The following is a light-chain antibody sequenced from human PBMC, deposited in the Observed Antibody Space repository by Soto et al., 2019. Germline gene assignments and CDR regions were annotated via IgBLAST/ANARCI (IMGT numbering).Light chain of an antibody. CDR2: GAS. V-gene: IGKV3-20*01. CDR1: QSVSSSY. Sequence: EIVLTQSPGTLSLSPGERATLSFRASQSVSSSYLAWYQQKPGQAPRLLIYGASSRATGIPDRFSGSGSGTDLTLTLSRLEPEDFAVYYCQQYGSSPRVTFGGGTKVEIK. J-gene: IGKJ4*01. CDR3: QQYGSSPRVT.